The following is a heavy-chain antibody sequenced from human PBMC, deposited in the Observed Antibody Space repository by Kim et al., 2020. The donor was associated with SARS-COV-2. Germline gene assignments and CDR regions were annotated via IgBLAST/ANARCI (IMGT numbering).Heavy chain of an antibody. D-gene: IGHD2-2*01. V-gene: IGHV3-30*04. CDR1: GFTFSSYA. J-gene: IGHJ4*02. CDR2: ISYDGSNK. Sequence: LSLTCAASGFTFSSYAMHWVRQAPGKGLEWVAVISYDGSNKYYADSVKGRFTISRDNSKNTLYLQMNSLRAEDTAVYYCARGSYFLGYCSSTSCYGGRFDYWGQGTLVTVSS. CDR3: ARGSYFLGYCSSTSCYGGRFDY.